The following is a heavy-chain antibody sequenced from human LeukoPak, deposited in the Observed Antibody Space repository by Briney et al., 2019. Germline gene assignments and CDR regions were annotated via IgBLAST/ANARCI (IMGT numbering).Heavy chain of an antibody. Sequence: SETLSLTCTVSGGSISSGGYYWSWIRQHPGKGLEWIGEINHTGSTNYNPSLKSRVTISADTSKNQFFLKLSSVTAADTAVYYCASRYCTRGTCSSDFDYWGQGTLVTVSS. CDR1: GGSISSGGYY. CDR3: ASRYCTRGTCSSDFDY. J-gene: IGHJ4*02. CDR2: INHTGST. V-gene: IGHV4-39*07. D-gene: IGHD2-8*01.